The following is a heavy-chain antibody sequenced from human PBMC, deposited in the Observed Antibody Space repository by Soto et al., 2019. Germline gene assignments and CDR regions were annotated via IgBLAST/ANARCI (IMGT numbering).Heavy chain of an antibody. CDR1: GVSISSGGYY. Sequence: ASETLSLTCTVSGVSISSGGYYWTWIRQHPQKGLEWIGHIYYSGSTYYNPSLKSRVTVSVDTSKNQFSLKLSSVTAADTAVYYCAREYYYDSSGFDYWGQGNLVTVSS. CDR3: AREYYYDSSGFDY. D-gene: IGHD3-22*01. J-gene: IGHJ4*02. V-gene: IGHV4-31*03. CDR2: IYYSGST.